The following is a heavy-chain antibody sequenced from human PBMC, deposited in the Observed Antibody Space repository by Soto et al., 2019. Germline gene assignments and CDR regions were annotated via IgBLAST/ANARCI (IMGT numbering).Heavy chain of an antibody. CDR3: ALGLWEREGYVMDV. D-gene: IGHD1-26*01. J-gene: IGHJ6*02. CDR1: GGSISSYY. CDR2: IYYSDST. Sequence: QVQLHESGPGLVKPSETLSLTCTVSGGSISSYYCSWIRQAQGKGLQYIGYIYYSDSTNYNPTLNSRETISVDTSRNQFSVTLNSVAVAGPAVYYCALGLWEREGYVMDVWGQGTTVTVSS. V-gene: IGHV4-59*12.